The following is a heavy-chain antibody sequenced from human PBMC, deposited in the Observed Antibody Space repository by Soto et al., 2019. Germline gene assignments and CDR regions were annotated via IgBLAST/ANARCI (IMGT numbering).Heavy chain of an antibody. Sequence: QVQLQQWGAGLLKPSETLSLTCAVHGGSFSDYYWSWIRQPPGKGLEWIGEINYSGRTNYNPSLKSRVTISVDTSKNQFPLTLSSMTAADTAVYYCARTGHLLDYWGQGISVTVSS. J-gene: IGHJ4*02. CDR3: ARTGHLLDY. V-gene: IGHV4-34*01. CDR1: GGSFSDYY. CDR2: INYSGRT.